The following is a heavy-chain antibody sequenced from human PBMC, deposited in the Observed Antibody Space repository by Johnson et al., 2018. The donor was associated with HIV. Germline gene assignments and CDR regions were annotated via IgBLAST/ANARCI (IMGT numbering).Heavy chain of an antibody. Sequence: QVQLVESGGGVVRPGGSLRLSCAASGFTFSSYAMHWVRQAPGKGLEWVAVISYDGSNKYYADSVKGRFTISRDNSKNTVYLQMNSLRAEDTAVYYCARDFSSSSNAFDIWGQGTMVTVSS. V-gene: IGHV3-30*14. CDR1: GFTFSSYA. D-gene: IGHD6-6*01. CDR2: ISYDGSNK. CDR3: ARDFSSSSNAFDI. J-gene: IGHJ3*02.